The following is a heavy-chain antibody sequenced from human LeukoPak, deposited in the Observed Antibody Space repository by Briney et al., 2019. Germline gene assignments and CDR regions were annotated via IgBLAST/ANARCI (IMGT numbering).Heavy chain of an antibody. J-gene: IGHJ4*02. Sequence: GGSLRLSCAASGFTFSNHWMSWVRQAPGKGLEWVADINQGGSEKHYVDSVKGRFTISRDNSKNTLYLQMNSLRAEDTAVYYCARDRYGSGSYYIYYWGQGTLVTVSS. CDR2: INQGGSEK. V-gene: IGHV3-7*01. CDR1: GFTFSNHW. D-gene: IGHD3-10*01. CDR3: ARDRYGSGSYYIYY.